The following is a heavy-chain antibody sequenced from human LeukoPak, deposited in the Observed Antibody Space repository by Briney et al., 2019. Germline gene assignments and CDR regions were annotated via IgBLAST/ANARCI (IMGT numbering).Heavy chain of an antibody. D-gene: IGHD3-3*01. V-gene: IGHV1-69*13. CDR3: ARVVSAVLRFLEWSAPFDP. CDR2: IIPIFGTA. CDR1: GGTFSSYA. J-gene: IGHJ5*02. Sequence: SVKVSCKASGGTFSSYAISWVRQAPGQGLEGMGGIIPIFGTANYAQKFQGRVTITADESTSTAYMELSSLRSEDTAVYYCARVVSAVLRFLEWSAPFDPWGQGTLVTVSS.